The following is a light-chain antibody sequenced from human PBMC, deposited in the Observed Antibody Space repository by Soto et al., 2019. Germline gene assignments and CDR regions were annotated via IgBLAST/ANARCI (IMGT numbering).Light chain of an antibody. J-gene: IGLJ2*01. V-gene: IGLV6-57*01. CDR1: SGSIASNY. Sequence: NFMLTQPHSVSESPGKTVIISGTHSSGSIASNYVQWYQQRPGSSPTTVIYEDNQRPSGVPDRFSGSIDSSSNSASLTISGLKTEDEADYYCQSYDRSNQVFGGGTKLTVL. CDR2: EDN. CDR3: QSYDRSNQV.